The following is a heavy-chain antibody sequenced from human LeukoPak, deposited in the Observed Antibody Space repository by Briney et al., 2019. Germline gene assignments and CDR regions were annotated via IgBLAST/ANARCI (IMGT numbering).Heavy chain of an antibody. Sequence: ASVKVSCKASGYSFTSYDINWVRQATGQGLEWMGWMNPNSGNTGYAQKFQGRVTMIRNTSISTAYMELSSLRSEDTAVYYCARLRGGPHIGSYGYYVDYWGQGTLVTVSS. CDR3: ARLRGGPHIGSYGYYVDY. CDR1: GYSFTSYD. V-gene: IGHV1-8*01. D-gene: IGHD5-18*01. CDR2: MNPNSGNT. J-gene: IGHJ4*02.